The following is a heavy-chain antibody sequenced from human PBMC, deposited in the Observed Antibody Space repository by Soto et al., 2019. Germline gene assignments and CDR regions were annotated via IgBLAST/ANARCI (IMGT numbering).Heavy chain of an antibody. Sequence: SVKVSCKASGVTFSSYAISWVRQAPGQGLEWMGGIIPIFGTANYAQKFQGRVTITADKSTSTAYMELSSLRSEDTAVYYCARDWTDTAMGFDYWGQGTLVTVSS. CDR1: GVTFSSYA. D-gene: IGHD5-18*01. CDR2: IIPIFGTA. CDR3: ARDWTDTAMGFDY. J-gene: IGHJ4*02. V-gene: IGHV1-69*06.